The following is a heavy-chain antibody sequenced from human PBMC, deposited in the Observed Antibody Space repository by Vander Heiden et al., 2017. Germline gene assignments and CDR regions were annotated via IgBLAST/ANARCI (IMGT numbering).Heavy chain of an antibody. V-gene: IGHV3-33*01. Sequence: QVQLVESGGGVVQPGRSLRLSCAASGFTFSSYGMHWVRQAPGKGLEWVAVIWYDGSNKYYADSVKGRFTISRDNSKNTLYLQMNSLRAEDTAVYYCAREGSSSWYNHYGMDVWGQGTTVTVSS. J-gene: IGHJ6*02. D-gene: IGHD6-13*01. CDR2: IWYDGSNK. CDR3: AREGSSSWYNHYGMDV. CDR1: GFTFSSYG.